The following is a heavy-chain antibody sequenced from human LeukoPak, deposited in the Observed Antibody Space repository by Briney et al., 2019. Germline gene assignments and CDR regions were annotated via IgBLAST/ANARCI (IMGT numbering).Heavy chain of an antibody. D-gene: IGHD1-26*01. J-gene: IGHJ4*02. CDR1: GGSISSGSYY. V-gene: IGHV4-61*02. CDR3: AQSSSGSYYFFDY. CDR2: IYTSGST. Sequence: SQTLSLTCTVSGGSISSGSYYWSWIRQPAGKGLEWIGRIYTSGSTNYNPSLKSRVTISVDTSKNQFSLKLSSVTAADTAVYYCAQSSSGSYYFFDYCGQGTLVTVSS.